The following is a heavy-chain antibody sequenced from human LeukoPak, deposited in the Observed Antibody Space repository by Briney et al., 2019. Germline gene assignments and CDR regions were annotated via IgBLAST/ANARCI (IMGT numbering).Heavy chain of an antibody. J-gene: IGHJ4*02. Sequence: SETLSLTCTVSGYSISSGYYWGWIRQPPGKGLEWIGSIYHSGSTYYNPSLKSRVTISVDTSKNQFSLKLSSVTAADTAVYYCARVIYATANFDYWGQGTLVTVSS. CDR3: ARVIYATANFDY. CDR1: GYSISSGYY. V-gene: IGHV4-38-2*02. CDR2: IYHSGST. D-gene: IGHD4-11*01.